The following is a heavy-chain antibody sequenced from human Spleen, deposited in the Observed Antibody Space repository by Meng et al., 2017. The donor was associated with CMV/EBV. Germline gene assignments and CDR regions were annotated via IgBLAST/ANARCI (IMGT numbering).Heavy chain of an antibody. CDR1: FSSYA. CDR2: INTNTGNP. J-gene: IGHJ4*02. D-gene: IGHD3-22*01. Sequence: FSSYAMNWGRQAPGQGLEWMGWINTNTGNPTYAQGFTGRFVFSLDTSVSTAYLQISSLKAEDTAVYYCARDLDHDSSGYYYQGVVDYWGQGTLVTVSS. CDR3: ARDLDHDSSGYYYQGVVDY. V-gene: IGHV7-4-1*02.